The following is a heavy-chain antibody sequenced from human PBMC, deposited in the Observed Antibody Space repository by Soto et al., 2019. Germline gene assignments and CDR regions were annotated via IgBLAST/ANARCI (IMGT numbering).Heavy chain of an antibody. V-gene: IGHV4-59*01. CDR3: ARLPPDRNYDFWSGYFSPPDY. D-gene: IGHD3-3*01. CDR2: IYYSGST. CDR1: GGSISSYY. J-gene: IGHJ4*02. Sequence: SETLSLTCTVSGGSISSYYWSWIRQPPGKGLEWIGYIYYSGSTNYNPSLKSRVTISVDTSKNQFSLKLSSVTAADTAAYYCARLPPDRNYDFWSGYFSPPDYWGQGTLVTVSS.